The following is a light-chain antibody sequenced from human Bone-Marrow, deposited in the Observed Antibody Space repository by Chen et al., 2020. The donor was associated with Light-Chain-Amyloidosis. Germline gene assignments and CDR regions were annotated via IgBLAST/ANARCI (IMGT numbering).Light chain of an antibody. Sequence: EIVLTQSPGTLSLSPGEGANLSCRASQTISSNYLTWYQQKFGQAPRLLIYGSSSRATGIPDRFTGSGSGTDFTLTINRLEPEHFAMYYCQQYGTSPLTFGVGTKVEIK. CDR2: GSS. CDR1: QTISSNY. CDR3: QQYGTSPLT. J-gene: IGKJ4*01. V-gene: IGKV3-20*01.